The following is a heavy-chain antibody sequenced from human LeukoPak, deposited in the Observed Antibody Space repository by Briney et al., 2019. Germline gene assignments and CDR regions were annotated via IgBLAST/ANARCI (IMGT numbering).Heavy chain of an antibody. V-gene: IGHV4-61*02. Sequence: SETLSLTCTVSGGSISSGSYYWSWIRQPAGKELEWIGRIYTSGSTNYNPSLKSRVTISVDTSKNQFSLKLSSVTAADTAVYYCAGLDYYDSSSTYWGQGTLVTVSS. CDR1: GGSISSGSYY. J-gene: IGHJ4*02. CDR2: IYTSGST. D-gene: IGHD3-22*01. CDR3: AGLDYYDSSSTY.